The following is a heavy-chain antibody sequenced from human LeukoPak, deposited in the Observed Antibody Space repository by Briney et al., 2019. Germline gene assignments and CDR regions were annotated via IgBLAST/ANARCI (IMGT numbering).Heavy chain of an antibody. Sequence: GASVKVSCKTSGYSFTSYGVTWLRQAPGQGLEWMGWIGGYTGHTNYVQKFQGRVTMTTDTSTSTAYMELRSLTSDDTAVYYCARDGSCSGGSCAMDGWFDPWGQGALATVSS. D-gene: IGHD2-15*01. V-gene: IGHV1-18*01. CDR1: GYSFTSYG. CDR3: ARDGSCSGGSCAMDGWFDP. CDR2: IGGYTGHT. J-gene: IGHJ5*02.